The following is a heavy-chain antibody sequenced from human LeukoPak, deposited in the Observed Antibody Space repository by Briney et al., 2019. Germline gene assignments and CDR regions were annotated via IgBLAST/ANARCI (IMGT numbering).Heavy chain of an antibody. J-gene: IGHJ5*02. D-gene: IGHD3-22*01. CDR3: AKEDDSSGYYFGP. V-gene: IGHV3-30*02. CDR2: IRYDGINK. Sequence: GGSLRLSCSPSGFTFSGFGMHWVRQAPGKGLEWVTFIRYDGINKYYADSVKGRFTISRDNSKNTLYLQMNSLRAEDTAVYYCAKEDDSSGYYFGPWGQGTLVTVSS. CDR1: GFTFSGFG.